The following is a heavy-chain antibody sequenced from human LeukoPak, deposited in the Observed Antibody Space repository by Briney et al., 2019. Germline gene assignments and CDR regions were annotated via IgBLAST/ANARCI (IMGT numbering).Heavy chain of an antibody. Sequence: GESLKISCKGSGYSFTSYWIGWVRQMPGKGLEWMGIIYPGDSDTRYSPSFQGQVTISADKSISTAYLQWSSLKASGTAMYYCARRRGLAVAGPSLPGYFDYWGQGTLVTVSS. CDR1: GYSFTSYW. V-gene: IGHV5-51*01. CDR2: IYPGDSDT. J-gene: IGHJ4*02. D-gene: IGHD6-19*01. CDR3: ARRRGLAVAGPSLPGYFDY.